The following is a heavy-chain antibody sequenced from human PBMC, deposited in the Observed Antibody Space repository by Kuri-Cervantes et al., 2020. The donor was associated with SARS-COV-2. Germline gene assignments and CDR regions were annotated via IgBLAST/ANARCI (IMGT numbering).Heavy chain of an antibody. V-gene: IGHV3-53*01. CDR2: IYSCGST. CDR3: ARSLRYYFDY. CDR1: GFTVSSNY. J-gene: IGHJ4*02. Sequence: GESLKISCAASGFTVSSNYMSWVRQAPGKGLEWVSVIYSCGSTYYADSVKGRFTISRDNSKNTLYLQMNSLRAEDTAVYYCARSLRYYFDYWGQGTLVTVSS.